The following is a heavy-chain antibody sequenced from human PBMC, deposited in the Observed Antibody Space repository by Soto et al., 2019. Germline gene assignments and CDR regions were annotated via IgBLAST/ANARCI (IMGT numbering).Heavy chain of an antibody. D-gene: IGHD2-15*01. J-gene: IGHJ5*02. V-gene: IGHV1-8*01. Sequence: ASVKVSCKASGYTCTIYDINWVLQATGQGLEWMGWMNPNSGNTGYAQKFQGRVTMTRNTSISTAYMELSSLRSEDTAVYYCARGIVVVVAATRQFRFDPWGQGTLVTVSS. CDR1: GYTCTIYD. CDR3: ARGIVVVVAATRQFRFDP. CDR2: MNPNSGNT.